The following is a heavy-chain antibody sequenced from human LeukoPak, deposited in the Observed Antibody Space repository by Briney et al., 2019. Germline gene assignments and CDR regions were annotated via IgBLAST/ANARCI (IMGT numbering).Heavy chain of an antibody. V-gene: IGHV4-34*01. CDR2: INHSGST. Sequence: KTSETLSLTCAVYGGSFSGYYWSWIRQPPGKGLEWIGEINHSGSTNYNPSLKSRVTISVDTSKNQFSLKLSSVTAADTAVYYCARLSYYDSSGYYRGPNWFDPWGQGTLVTVSS. J-gene: IGHJ5*02. CDR3: ARLSYYDSSGYYRGPNWFDP. D-gene: IGHD3-22*01. CDR1: GGSFSGYY.